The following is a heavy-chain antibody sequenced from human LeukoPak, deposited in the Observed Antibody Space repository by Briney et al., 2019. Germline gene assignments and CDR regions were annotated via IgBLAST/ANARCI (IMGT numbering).Heavy chain of an antibody. D-gene: IGHD6-13*01. J-gene: IGHJ5*02. CDR2: MNPNSGNT. CDR1: GYTFTSYD. Sequence: ASVEVSCKASGYTFTSYDINWVRQATGQGLEWMGWMNPNSGNTGYAQKFQGRVTMTRNTSISTAYMELSSLRSEDTAVYYCARLGSYSSSWSDNWFDPWGQGTLVTVSS. CDR3: ARLGSYSSSWSDNWFDP. V-gene: IGHV1-8*01.